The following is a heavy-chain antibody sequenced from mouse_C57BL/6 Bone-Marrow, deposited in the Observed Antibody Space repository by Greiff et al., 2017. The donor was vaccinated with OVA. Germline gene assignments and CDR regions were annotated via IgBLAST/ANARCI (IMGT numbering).Heavy chain of an antibody. CDR1: GYTFTNYW. CDR3: ARSPYGSSYGYFDY. V-gene: IGHV1-61*01. D-gene: IGHD1-1*01. J-gene: IGHJ2*01. CDR2: IYPSDSET. Sequence: QVHVKQPGAELVRPGSSVKLSCKASGYTFTNYWMDWVKQRPGQGLEWIGNIYPSDSETHYNQKFKDKATLTVDKSSSTAYMQLSSLTSEDSAVYYCARSPYGSSYGYFDYWGQGTTLTVSS.